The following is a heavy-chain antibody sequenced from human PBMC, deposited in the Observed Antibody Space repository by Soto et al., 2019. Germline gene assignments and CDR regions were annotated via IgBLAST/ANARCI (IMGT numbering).Heavy chain of an antibody. CDR2: IYYSGST. CDR3: ARTLIAAAGTFWWFDP. J-gene: IGHJ5*02. V-gene: IGHV4-59*08. Sequence: SETLSLTCTVSGGSISSYYWSWIRQPPGKGLEWIGYIYYSGSTNYNPSLKSRVTISVDTSKNQFSLKLSSVTAADTAVYYCARTLIAAAGTFWWFDPWGQGTLVTVSS. D-gene: IGHD6-13*01. CDR1: GGSISSYY.